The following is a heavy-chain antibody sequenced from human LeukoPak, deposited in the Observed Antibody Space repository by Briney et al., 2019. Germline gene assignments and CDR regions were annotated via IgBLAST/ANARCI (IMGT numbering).Heavy chain of an antibody. CDR2: ISAYNGNT. V-gene: IGHV1-18*01. Sequence: ASVKVSCKASGYTFTSYGISWVRQAPGQGLEWMGWISAYNGNTNYAQKLQGRVTMTRDTSTSTVYMELSSLRSEDTAVYYCAREGSTMNVDYYYYGMDVWGQGTTVTVSS. CDR1: GYTFTSYG. J-gene: IGHJ6*02. CDR3: AREGSTMNVDYYYYGMDV. D-gene: IGHD3-10*01.